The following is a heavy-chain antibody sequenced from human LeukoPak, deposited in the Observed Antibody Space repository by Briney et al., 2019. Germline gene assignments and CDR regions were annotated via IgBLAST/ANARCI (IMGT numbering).Heavy chain of an antibody. V-gene: IGHV3-48*03. CDR2: IGSGIGTI. CDR3: ARGDGGDDILTGYYDY. CDR1: GFTFSSYE. J-gene: IGHJ4*02. Sequence: GGSLRLSCAASGFTFSSYEMNWVRQAPGKGLEWVSYIGSGIGTIFYADSVKGRFTISRDNAENSLYLEMNNLRVEDTAVYYCARGDGGDDILTGYYDYWGQGSLVTVSS. D-gene: IGHD3-9*01.